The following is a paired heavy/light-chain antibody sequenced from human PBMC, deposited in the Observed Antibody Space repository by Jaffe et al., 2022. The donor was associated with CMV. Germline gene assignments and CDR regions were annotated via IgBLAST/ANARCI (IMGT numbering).Light chain of an antibody. CDR1: QYIRSW. CDR2: KVS. Sequence: DIQMTQSPSILSASVGDRVTITCRASQYIRSWLAWYQQKPGKAPKLLIYKVSSLESGVPSRFSGSGSGTEFTLTISSLQPDDFATYYCQQYNSYPWTFGQGTKVEI. V-gene: IGKV1-5*03. CDR3: QQYNSYPWT. J-gene: IGKJ1*01.
Heavy chain of an antibody. CDR3: ASGAPCAGGGCPDAAYFQY. V-gene: IGHV3-48*03. CDR1: GLTFSNYE. J-gene: IGHJ1*01. Sequence: EVQLVESGGDLIQPGRSLRLSCAASGLTFSNYEMNWVRQAPGKGLEWVSNISTSGRLAHYADSVKGRFTIFRDNAKNSVFLQMNSLRVDDTAVYYCASGAPCAGGGCPDAAYFQYWGQGTLVIVSS. D-gene: IGHD2-8*02. CDR2: ISTSGRLA.